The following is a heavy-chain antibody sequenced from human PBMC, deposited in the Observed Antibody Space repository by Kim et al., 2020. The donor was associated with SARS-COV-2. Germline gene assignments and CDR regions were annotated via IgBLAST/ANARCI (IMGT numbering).Heavy chain of an antibody. CDR3: ARWGTFSWFDP. D-gene: IGHD3-16*01. V-gene: IGHV4-39*01. CDR2: IYYSGST. J-gene: IGHJ5*02. CDR1: GGSISSSSYY. Sequence: SETLSLTCTVSGGSISSSSYYWGWIRQPPGKGLEWIGSIYYSGSTYYNPSLKSRVTISVDTSKNQFSLKLSSVTAADTAVYYCARWGTFSWFDPWGQGTLVTVSS.